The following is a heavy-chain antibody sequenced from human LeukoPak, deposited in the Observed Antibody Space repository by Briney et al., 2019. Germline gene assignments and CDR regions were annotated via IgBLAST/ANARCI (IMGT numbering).Heavy chain of an antibody. Sequence: SVKVSCKASGGTFSSYAISWVRQAPGQGLEWMGGIIPIFGTANYAQKFQGRVTITADESTSTAYMELSSLRSEDTAVYYCARESGAGYDILTGYQSPFDYWGQGALVTVSS. CDR1: GGTFSSYA. CDR3: ARESGAGYDILTGYQSPFDY. V-gene: IGHV1-69*13. CDR2: IIPIFGTA. D-gene: IGHD3-9*01. J-gene: IGHJ4*02.